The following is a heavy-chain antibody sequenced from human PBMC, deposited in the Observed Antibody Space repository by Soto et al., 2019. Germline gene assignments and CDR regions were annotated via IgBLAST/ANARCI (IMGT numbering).Heavy chain of an antibody. V-gene: IGHV1-3*01. D-gene: IGHD2-21*01. CDR2: INVGNGNT. Sequence: ASVKVSCKASGYTFTSYGLHWVRQAPGQSLEWIGWINVGNGNTEYSQKFQGRVTITRDTSATTAYMEMRSLRSQDTAMYYCASEPLCGGNCYEKWFDPWGQGALVTVSS. CDR1: GYTFTSYG. J-gene: IGHJ5*02. CDR3: ASEPLCGGNCYEKWFDP.